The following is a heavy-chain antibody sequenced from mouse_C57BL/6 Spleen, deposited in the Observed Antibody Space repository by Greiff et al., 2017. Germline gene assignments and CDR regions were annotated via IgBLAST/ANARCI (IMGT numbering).Heavy chain of an antibody. CDR1: GYTFTDYN. J-gene: IGHJ2*01. CDR3: ARSCRDDYGYDY. V-gene: IGHV1-22*01. Sequence: VQLQQSGPELVKPGASVKMSCKASGYTFTDYNMHWVKQSHGKSLEWIGYINPNNGGTSYNQKFKGKATLTVNKSSSTAYMELRSLTSEDSAVYYCARSCRDDYGYDYWGQGTTLTVSS. CDR2: INPNNGGT. D-gene: IGHD2-2*01.